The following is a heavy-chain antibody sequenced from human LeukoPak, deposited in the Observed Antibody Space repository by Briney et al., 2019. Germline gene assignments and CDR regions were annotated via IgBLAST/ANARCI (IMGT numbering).Heavy chain of an antibody. Sequence: ASVKVSCKASGYTFTGYYMHWVRQAPGQGLEWMGWINPNSGGTNYAQKFQGRVTMTRDISITTAYMELSSLRSEDTAVYYCARATRGDLLSEFWGQGSLITVSS. V-gene: IGHV1-2*02. CDR3: ARATRGDLLSEF. D-gene: IGHD2/OR15-2a*01. CDR2: INPNSGGT. J-gene: IGHJ4*02. CDR1: GYTFTGYY.